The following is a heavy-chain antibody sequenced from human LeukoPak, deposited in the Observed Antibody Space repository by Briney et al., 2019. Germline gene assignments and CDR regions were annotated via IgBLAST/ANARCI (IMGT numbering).Heavy chain of an antibody. V-gene: IGHV1-46*01. CDR2: INPSGGST. D-gene: IGHD3-3*01. J-gene: IGHJ4*02. Sequence: ASVKVSCKASGYTFTSYYMHWVRQAPGQGLEWMGIINPSGGSTSYAQKFQGRVTMTRNTSISTAYMELSSLRSEDTAVYYCARGGGRRYYDFWSGYYTLRTFYDYWGQGTLVTVSS. CDR1: GYTFTSYY. CDR3: ARGGGRRYYDFWSGYYTLRTFYDY.